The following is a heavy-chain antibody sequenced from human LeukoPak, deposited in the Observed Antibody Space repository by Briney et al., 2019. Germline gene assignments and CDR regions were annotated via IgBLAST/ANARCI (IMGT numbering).Heavy chain of an antibody. Sequence: SETLSLTCAVYSGSFSGYYWSWIRQPPGKGLEWIGEINHSGSTNYNPSLKSRVTISQDTSKNQFSLRLSSVTAADTAVYYCASLNALYWGQGTLVTVSS. V-gene: IGHV4-34*01. CDR3: ASLNALY. J-gene: IGHJ4*02. CDR2: INHSGST. CDR1: SGSFSGYY. D-gene: IGHD2-2*01.